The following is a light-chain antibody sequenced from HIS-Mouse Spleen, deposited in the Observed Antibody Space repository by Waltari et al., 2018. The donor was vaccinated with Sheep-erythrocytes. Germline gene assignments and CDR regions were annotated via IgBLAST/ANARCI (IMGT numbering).Light chain of an antibody. V-gene: IGKV3-11*01. Sequence: EIVLTQSPATLSLSPGERATLSCRASQSVSSYLAWYQQKPGQAPSLPIYDASNRATGIPARFSGRESGTDFTLTISSLEPEDFAVYYCQQRSNWYTFGQGTKLEIK. CDR3: QQRSNWYT. J-gene: IGKJ2*01. CDR2: DAS. CDR1: QSVSSY.